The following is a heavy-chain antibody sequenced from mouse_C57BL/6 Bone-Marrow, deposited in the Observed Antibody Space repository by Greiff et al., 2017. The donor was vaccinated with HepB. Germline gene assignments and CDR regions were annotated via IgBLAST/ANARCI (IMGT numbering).Heavy chain of an antibody. Sequence: EVKVVESGGGLVKPGGSLKLSCAASGFTFSDYGMHWVRQAPEKGLEWVAYISSGSSTIYYADTVKGRFTISRDNAKNTLFLQMTSLRSEDTAMYYCARYVDDEGAMYYSGQGASVTVSP. CDR3: ARYVDDEGAMYY. J-gene: IGHJ4*01. CDR2: ISSGSSTI. CDR1: GFTFSDYG. D-gene: IGHD2-2*01. V-gene: IGHV5-17*01.